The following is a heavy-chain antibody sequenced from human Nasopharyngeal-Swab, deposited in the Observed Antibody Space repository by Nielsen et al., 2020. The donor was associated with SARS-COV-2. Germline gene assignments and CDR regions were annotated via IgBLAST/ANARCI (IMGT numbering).Heavy chain of an antibody. CDR3: TRVPRVGGYSYGYDY. J-gene: IGHJ4*02. D-gene: IGHD5-12*01. CDR2: TNPNSGGT. Sequence: ASVKVSCKASGYTFSDYYMSWVRQAPGQGLEWMGRTNPNSGGTNYAQKFQGRVTMTRDTSISTAYMELHNLRSDDTAVYYCTRVPRVGGYSYGYDYWGQGTLVTVSS. CDR1: GYTFSDYY. V-gene: IGHV1-2*06.